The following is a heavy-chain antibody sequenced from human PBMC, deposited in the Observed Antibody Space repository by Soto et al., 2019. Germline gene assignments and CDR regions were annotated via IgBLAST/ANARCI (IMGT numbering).Heavy chain of an antibody. J-gene: IGHJ4*02. V-gene: IGHV3-23*01. Sequence: PGGSLRLSCAASGFTFSSYAMSWVRQAPGKGLEWVSAISGSGGSTYYADSVKGRFTISRDNSKNALYLQMNSLRAEDTAVYYCAKDDYYGSGSSSDYWGQGTLVTVSS. CDR1: GFTFSSYA. CDR2: ISGSGGST. CDR3: AKDDYYGSGSSSDY. D-gene: IGHD3-10*01.